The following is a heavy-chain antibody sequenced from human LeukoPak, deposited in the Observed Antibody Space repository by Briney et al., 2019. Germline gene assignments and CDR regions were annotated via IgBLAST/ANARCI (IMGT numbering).Heavy chain of an antibody. CDR2: ISSSSSYI. CDR3: SSDYDYLWGSYPRY. D-gene: IGHD3-16*02. CDR1: GFTFSSYS. J-gene: IGHJ4*02. Sequence: GGSLRLSCAASGFTFSSYSMNWVRQAPGKGLEWVSSISSSSSYIYYADSLKGRFTISRDNAKNSLYLQMNSLRAEDTAVYYCSSDYDYLWGSYPRYWGQGTLVTVSS. V-gene: IGHV3-21*01.